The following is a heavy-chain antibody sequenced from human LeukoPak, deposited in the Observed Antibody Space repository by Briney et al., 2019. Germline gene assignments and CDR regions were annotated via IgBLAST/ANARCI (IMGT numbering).Heavy chain of an antibody. CDR3: ARGPKHDSSGYWDY. Sequence: GASVKVSCKASGGTFSSYAISWVRQAPGQGLEWMGGIIPIFGTANYAQKFQGRVKITADESPSTAYMELSSLRSEDTAVYYCARGPKHDSSGYWDYWGQGTLVTVSS. J-gene: IGHJ4*02. D-gene: IGHD3-22*01. CDR2: IIPIFGTA. CDR1: GGTFSSYA. V-gene: IGHV1-69*13.